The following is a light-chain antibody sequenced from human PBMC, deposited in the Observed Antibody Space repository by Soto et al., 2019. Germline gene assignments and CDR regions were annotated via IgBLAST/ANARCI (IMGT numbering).Light chain of an antibody. CDR1: RGISNY. CDR2: AAS. Sequence: EIHIAPSASSLSASVGARVTITCRASRGISNYLAWYQQKPGKAPKLLIYAASSLQSGVPSRFSGSGSGTDFTLTISSLQPEDFATYYCQQSYSTPRTFGQGTKVDIK. J-gene: IGKJ1*01. CDR3: QQSYSTPRT. V-gene: IGKV1-39*01.